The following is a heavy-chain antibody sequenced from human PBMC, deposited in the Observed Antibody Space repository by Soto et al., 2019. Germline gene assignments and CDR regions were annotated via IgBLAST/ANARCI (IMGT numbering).Heavy chain of an antibody. CDR1: GGSISSGDYY. CDR3: ARARRIVVVGPYGMDV. D-gene: IGHD3-22*01. CDR2: IYYSGST. V-gene: IGHV4-30-4*01. Sequence: QVQLQESGPGLVKPSQTLSLTCTVSGGSISSGDYYWSWIRQPPGKGLEWIGYIYYSGSTYYNPSLKSRVTVSVDTSKTQFSLKLSSVTAADTAVYYCARARRIVVVGPYGMDVWGQGTTVTVSS. J-gene: IGHJ6*02.